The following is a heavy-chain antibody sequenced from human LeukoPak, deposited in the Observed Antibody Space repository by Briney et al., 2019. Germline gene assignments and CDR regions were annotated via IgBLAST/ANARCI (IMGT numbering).Heavy chain of an antibody. CDR2: IYYTGTT. V-gene: IGHV4-59*08. CDR3: ARLVEYGSSSFDS. D-gene: IGHD6-6*01. Sequence: SETLSLTCTVSGGSISSYYWSWIRQPPGKGLEFIGHIYYTGTTKYNPSLKSRVTISLGTSKNQFSLKLSSVTAADTAVYYCARLVEYGSSSFDSWGQGTLVTVSS. CDR1: GGSISSYY. J-gene: IGHJ4*02.